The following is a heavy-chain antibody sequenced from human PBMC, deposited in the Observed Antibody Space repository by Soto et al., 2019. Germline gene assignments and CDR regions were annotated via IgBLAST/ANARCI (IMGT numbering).Heavy chain of an antibody. V-gene: IGHV1-3*01. Sequence: ASVKVSCKASGYTFTSYAMHWVRQAPGQRLEWMGWINAGNGNTKYSQKFQGRVTITRDTSASTAYMELSSLRSEDTAVYYCERDRWMGHYYYGTDVWGQGTTVNVSS. J-gene: IGHJ6*02. CDR3: ERDRWMGHYYYGTDV. D-gene: IGHD5-12*01. CDR1: GYTFTSYA. CDR2: INAGNGNT.